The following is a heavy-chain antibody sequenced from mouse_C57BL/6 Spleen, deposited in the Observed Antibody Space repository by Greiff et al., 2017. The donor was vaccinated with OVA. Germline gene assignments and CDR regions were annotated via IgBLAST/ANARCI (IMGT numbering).Heavy chain of an antibody. CDR2: INPSSGYT. CDR1: GYTFTSYT. J-gene: IGHJ4*01. CDR3: ARSGGFAMDY. Sequence: LVESGAELARPGASVKMSCKASGYTFTSYTMHWVKQRPGQGLEWIGYINPSSGYTKYNQKFKDKATLTADKSSSTAYMQLSSLTSEDSAVYYCARSGGFAMDYWGQGTSVTVSS. D-gene: IGHD1-1*02. V-gene: IGHV1-4*01.